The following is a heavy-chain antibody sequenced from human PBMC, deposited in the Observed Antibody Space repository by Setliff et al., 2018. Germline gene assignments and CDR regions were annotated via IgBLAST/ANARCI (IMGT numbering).Heavy chain of an antibody. D-gene: IGHD6-19*01. CDR1: GYTSSSYA. CDR2: IPSTGSRT. Sequence: GGSLRLSCAASGYTSSSYAMTWVRQAPGKGLEWVPSIPSTGSRTEYADSVQGRFIVSRDNSKNTLYLEMNTLRTDDTALYYCAKRGSNGCLEGSWGQGTLVTVSS. V-gene: IGHV3-23*01. J-gene: IGHJ5*02. CDR3: AKRGSNGCLEGS.